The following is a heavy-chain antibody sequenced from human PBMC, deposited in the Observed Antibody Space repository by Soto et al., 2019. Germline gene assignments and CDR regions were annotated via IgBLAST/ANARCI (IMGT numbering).Heavy chain of an antibody. D-gene: IGHD6-13*01. J-gene: IGHJ6*02. CDR2: IYYSGST. Sequence: PSETLSLTCTVSGGSISSYYWGWIRQPPGKGLEWIGYIYYSGSTNYNPSLKSRVTISVDTSKNQFSLKLSSVTAADTAVYYCARHQGYSSSWFGDYYYYGMDVWGQGTTVTVSS. V-gene: IGHV4-59*08. CDR1: GGSISSYY. CDR3: ARHQGYSSSWFGDYYYYGMDV.